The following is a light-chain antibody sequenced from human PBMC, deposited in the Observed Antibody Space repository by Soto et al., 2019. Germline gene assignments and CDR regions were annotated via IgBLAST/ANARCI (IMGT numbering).Light chain of an antibody. Sequence: IQMTHSPSSLSASVGDEVTITCLASQTIMTYLNWYQLKPGKPPRLLIYAASSLQSGVPSRFSGSGSGTDFTLTISSLQPEDFATYSCQQSYNSPQTFGRGTKVDIK. V-gene: IGKV1-39*01. CDR2: AAS. CDR1: QTIMTY. CDR3: QQSYNSPQT. J-gene: IGKJ1*01.